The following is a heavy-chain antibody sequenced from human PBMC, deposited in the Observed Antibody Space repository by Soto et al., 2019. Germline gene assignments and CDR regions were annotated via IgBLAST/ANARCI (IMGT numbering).Heavy chain of an antibody. CDR2: ISGSGGST. CDR1: GFTFSIYS. Sequence: GGSLRLSCAASGFTFSIYSMNWVRQAPGKGLEWVSLISGSGGSTHYADSVEGRFTISRDNSKDTLYLEMDSLRAEDTAVYYCAKVVKYDVLTGYYKGPDYYGMDVWGQGTTVTVS. CDR3: AKVVKYDVLTGYYKGPDYYGMDV. V-gene: IGHV3-23*01. J-gene: IGHJ6*02. D-gene: IGHD3-9*01.